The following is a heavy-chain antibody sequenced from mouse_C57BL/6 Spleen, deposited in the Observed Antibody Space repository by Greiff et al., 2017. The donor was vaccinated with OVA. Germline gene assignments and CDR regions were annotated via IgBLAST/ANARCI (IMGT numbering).Heavy chain of an antibody. J-gene: IGHJ1*03. CDR3: ARRGVYWYFDV. Sequence: EVMLVESGGDLVKPGGSLKLSCAASGFTFSSYGMSWVRQTPDKRLEWVATISSGGSYTYYPDSVKGRFTISRDNAKNTLYLQMSSLKSEDTAMYYCARRGVYWYFDVWGTGTTVTVSS. CDR1: GFTFSSYG. V-gene: IGHV5-6*02. CDR2: ISSGGSYT.